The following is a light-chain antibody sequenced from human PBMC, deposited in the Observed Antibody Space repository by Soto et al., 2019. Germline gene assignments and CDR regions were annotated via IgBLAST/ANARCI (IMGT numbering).Light chain of an antibody. CDR1: QSFSSTY. CDR3: QQFNKWPWT. Sequence: PSPGTLSLSPGETAPLSCRASQSFSSTYLAWYQQRPGQAPRLLIYGASTRATDIPARFSGSGSGTEFALTISSLQSEDLAVYYCQQFNKWPWTFGQGTKVDIK. J-gene: IGKJ1*01. CDR2: GAS. V-gene: IGKV3-15*01.